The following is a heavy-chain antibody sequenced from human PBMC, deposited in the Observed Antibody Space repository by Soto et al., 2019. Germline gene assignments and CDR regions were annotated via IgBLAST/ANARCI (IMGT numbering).Heavy chain of an antibody. CDR1: GFTFSSYS. D-gene: IGHD3-16*01. CDR2: ISSSSTI. V-gene: IGHV3-48*02. CDR3: ARGSTWGTAWFDP. J-gene: IGHJ5*02. Sequence: EVQLVESGGGLVQPGVSLRLSCAASGFTFSSYSMHWVRQAPGKGLEWVSYISSSSTIYYADSVKGRFTISRDNAKSSLYLQMNSLRDEDTAVYYCARGSTWGTAWFDPWGQGTLVTVSS.